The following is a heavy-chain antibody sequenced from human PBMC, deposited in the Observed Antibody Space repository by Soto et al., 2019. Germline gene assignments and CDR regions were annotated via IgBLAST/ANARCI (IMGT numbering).Heavy chain of an antibody. J-gene: IGHJ5*02. D-gene: IGHD6-6*01. CDR3: ARCEAARGGGLRPKRRGRFDP. CDR1: GGSFSGYY. CDR2: INHSGST. V-gene: IGHV4-34*01. Sequence: SETLSLTCAVYGGSFSGYYWSWIRQPPGKGLEWIGEINHSGSTNYNPSLKSRVTISVDTSKNQFSLKLSSVTAADTAVYYCARCEAARGGGLRPKRRGRFDPWGQGTLVTVSS.